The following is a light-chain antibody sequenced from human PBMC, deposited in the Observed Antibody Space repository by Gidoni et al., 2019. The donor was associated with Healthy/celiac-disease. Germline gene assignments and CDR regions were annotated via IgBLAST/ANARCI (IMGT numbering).Light chain of an antibody. J-gene: IGKJ2*01. Sequence: EIVLTQSPATLSLSPGERATLSCRASQSVSSYLAWYQQKPGQAPRLLIYDASNRATGIPARFSGSGSGTDFTLTISSLEPEDFAVYYCQQRSNWRMYTFXQXTKLEIK. V-gene: IGKV3-11*01. CDR3: QQRSNWRMYT. CDR2: DAS. CDR1: QSVSSY.